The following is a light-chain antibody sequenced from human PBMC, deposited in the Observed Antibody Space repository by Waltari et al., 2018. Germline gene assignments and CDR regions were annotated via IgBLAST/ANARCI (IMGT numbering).Light chain of an antibody. V-gene: IGKV4-1*01. CDR1: QSVLSRSNNKNY. CDR2: WAS. J-gene: IGKJ4*01. Sequence: DIVMTQSPDSLAASLGERATINCRSSQSVLSRSNNKNYLAWYQRKQGQPPKLRIYWASTRESGVTDRFSGSGSGTDFTLTISSLQAEDVAVYYCQHYYSTPLAFGGGTKVEIK. CDR3: QHYYSTPLA.